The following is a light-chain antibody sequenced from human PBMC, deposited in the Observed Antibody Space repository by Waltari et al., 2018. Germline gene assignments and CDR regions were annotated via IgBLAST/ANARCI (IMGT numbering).Light chain of an antibody. Sequence: QSVLTQPPPVPASPGQRVTIPCSGGHSNLGNNYVSCYLQLPRTAPKLLIYENNKRPSAIPDRFSGSKSGTSATLVITGVQAGDEADYYCGSWDDSLSSSWIFGGGTKLTVL. CDR3: GSWDDSLSSSWI. V-gene: IGLV1-51*02. J-gene: IGLJ3*02. CDR1: HSNLGNNY. CDR2: ENN.